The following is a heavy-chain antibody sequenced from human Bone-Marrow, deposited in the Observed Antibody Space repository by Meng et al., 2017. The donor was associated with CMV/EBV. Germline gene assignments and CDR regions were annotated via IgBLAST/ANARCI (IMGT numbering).Heavy chain of an antibody. Sequence: ASVKVSCKASGYTFTSYDINWVRQATGQGLEWMGWMNPNSGNTGYAPRLQGRVTMATDTSTRTAYMDLRSLRSDDTAVYYCARDLRHVSDYGSYEDTFDIWGQGTMVTVSS. J-gene: IGHJ3*02. CDR2: MNPNSGNT. D-gene: IGHD4-11*01. CDR1: GYTFTSYD. CDR3: ARDLRHVSDYGSYEDTFDI. V-gene: IGHV1-8*01.